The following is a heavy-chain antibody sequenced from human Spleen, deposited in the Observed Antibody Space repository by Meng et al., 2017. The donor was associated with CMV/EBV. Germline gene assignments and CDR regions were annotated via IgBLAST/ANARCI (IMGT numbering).Heavy chain of an antibody. CDR3: ARDHRILEDY. Sequence: GESLKISCVVSGFTFSSYSMNWVRQIPGKGLEWVSCISGSSSYTYYADSVKGRFTISRDNAKNPLYLQMNSLRAEDTAMYYCARDHRILEDYWGQGTLVTVSS. CDR2: ISGSSSYT. CDR1: GFTFSSYS. V-gene: IGHV3-21*06. J-gene: IGHJ4*02. D-gene: IGHD3-9*01.